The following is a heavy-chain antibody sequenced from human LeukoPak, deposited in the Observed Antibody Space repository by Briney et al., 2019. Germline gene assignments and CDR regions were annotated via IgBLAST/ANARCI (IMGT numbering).Heavy chain of an antibody. CDR3: AKLPEISGSRGCFDP. V-gene: IGHV4-34*01. CDR1: GGSFSGYY. D-gene: IGHD3-10*01. J-gene: IGHJ5*02. Sequence: SETLSLTCAVYGGSFSGYYWSWIRQPPGKGLEWIGEINHSGSTNYNPSLKSRVTISVDTSKNQFSLKLSSVTAADTAVYYCAKLPEISGSRGCFDPWGQGTLVTVSS. CDR2: INHSGST.